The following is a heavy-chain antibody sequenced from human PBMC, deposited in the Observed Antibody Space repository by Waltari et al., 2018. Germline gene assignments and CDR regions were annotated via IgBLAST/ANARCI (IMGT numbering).Heavy chain of an antibody. CDR1: GDSIGSGNYY. CDR3: VRDGSRPWGHAFDR. V-gene: IGHV4-30-4*01. D-gene: IGHD3-16*01. Sequence: QVQLEESDPGLVKPSQTLSLTCTVPGDSIGSGNYYWSWLRQSPGKGLEWIGYIYYSGTTDYNPSLRSRVTISVDTSKNQFSLKLTSVTSADTAVYYCVRDGSRPWGHAFDRWGQGTMVTVSS. CDR2: IYYSGTT. J-gene: IGHJ3*02.